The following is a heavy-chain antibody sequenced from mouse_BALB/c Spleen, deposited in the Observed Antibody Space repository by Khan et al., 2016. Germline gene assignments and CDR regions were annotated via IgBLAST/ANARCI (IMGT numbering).Heavy chain of an antibody. Sequence: EVQLQESGPGLVKPSQSLSLTCSVSGYSITSGYYWNWIRQFPGNKLEWMGYISYDGSNNYNPSLKNRISITRDTSKNQFFLKLNSVTSEDTSTSYCVTLRRVDAMDYWGQGTSVTVSS. CDR3: VTLRRVDAMDY. D-gene: IGHD1-2*01. CDR1: GYSITSGYY. V-gene: IGHV3-6*02. J-gene: IGHJ4*01. CDR2: ISYDGSN.